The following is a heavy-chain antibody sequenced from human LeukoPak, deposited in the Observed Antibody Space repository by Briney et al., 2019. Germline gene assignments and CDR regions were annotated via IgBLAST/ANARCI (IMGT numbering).Heavy chain of an antibody. D-gene: IGHD3-3*01. CDR3: AKVRSRFFDY. J-gene: IGHJ4*02. V-gene: IGHV3-23*01. Sequence: GGSLRLSCAVSGFTFSDYAMSWVRQAPGKGLEWVSGISGSGGSTYYADSVKGRFTISRDSSKNTLYLQMNSLRAEDTALYYCAKVRSRFFDYWGQGTLVTVSS. CDR2: ISGSGGST. CDR1: GFTFSDYA.